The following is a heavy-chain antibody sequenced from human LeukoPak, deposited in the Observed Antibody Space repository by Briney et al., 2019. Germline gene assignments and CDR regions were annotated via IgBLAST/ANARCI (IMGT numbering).Heavy chain of an antibody. CDR2: ISAYNGNT. J-gene: IGHJ5*02. D-gene: IGHD3-3*01. CDR1: GYTFTSYG. Sequence: ASVKVSCKASGYTFTSYGISWVRQAPGQGLEWMGWISAYNGNTNYAQKLQGRVTMTTDTSTSTACMELRSLRSDDTAVYYCARATENYDFWSGYTQNWFDPWGQGTLVTVSS. CDR3: ARATENYDFWSGYTQNWFDP. V-gene: IGHV1-18*01.